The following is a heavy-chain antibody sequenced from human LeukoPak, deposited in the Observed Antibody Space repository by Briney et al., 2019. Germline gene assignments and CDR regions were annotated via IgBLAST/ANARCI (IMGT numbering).Heavy chain of an antibody. V-gene: IGHV1-18*01. J-gene: IGHJ6*03. CDR2: ISAYNGNT. Sequence: GASVKVSCKASGYTFTSYGISWVRQAPGQGLEWMGWISAYNGNTNYAQKVQGRVIMTTDTDTSTAYMELRSLRSDDTAIYYCARDRYCSGGSCYPGSYKYHYYYMDVWGKGTTVTISS. CDR1: GYTFTSYG. CDR3: ARDRYCSGGSCYPGSYKYHYYYMDV. D-gene: IGHD2-15*01.